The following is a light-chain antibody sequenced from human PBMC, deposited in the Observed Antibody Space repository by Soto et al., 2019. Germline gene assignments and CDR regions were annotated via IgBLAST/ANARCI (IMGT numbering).Light chain of an antibody. V-gene: IGLV2-23*02. J-gene: IGLJ1*01. CDR1: SSDVGSYNL. Sequence: QSALTQPASVSGSPGQSITISCTGTSSDVGSYNLVSWYQQHPGKAPKLMIYEVSKRPSGVSNRFSGSKSGNTASLTISGLQAEYEADYYCWSYAGSSHDFGTVTKVPDL. CDR3: WSYAGSSHD. CDR2: EVS.